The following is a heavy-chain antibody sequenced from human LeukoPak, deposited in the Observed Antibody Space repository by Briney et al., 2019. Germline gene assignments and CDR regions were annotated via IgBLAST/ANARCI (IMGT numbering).Heavy chain of an antibody. CDR2: INPNSGGT. Sequence: ASVKVSCKASGYTFTGYYMHWVRQAPGQGLEWMGWINPNSGGTNYAQKFQGRVTMTRDTSISTAYMELSRLRSDDTAVYYCARGPDDYSDYYYHGMDVWGQGTTVTVSS. CDR1: GYTFTGYY. J-gene: IGHJ6*02. V-gene: IGHV1-2*02. CDR3: ARGPDDYSDYYYHGMDV. D-gene: IGHD4-4*01.